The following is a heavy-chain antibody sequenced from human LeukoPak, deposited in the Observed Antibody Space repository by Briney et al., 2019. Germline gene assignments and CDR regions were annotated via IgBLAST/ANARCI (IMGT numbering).Heavy chain of an antibody. V-gene: IGHV3-9*01. CDR1: GFTFDDYA. CDR2: ISWNSGSI. Sequence: GRSLRLSCAASGFTFDDYAMHWVRQAPGKGLEWVSGISWNSGSIGYADSVKGRFTISRDNAKNTLYLQMNSLRAEDTAVYYCARDSSSQYCSSTSCYIDYWGQGTLVTVSS. CDR3: ARDSSSQYCSSTSCYIDY. J-gene: IGHJ4*02. D-gene: IGHD2-2*02.